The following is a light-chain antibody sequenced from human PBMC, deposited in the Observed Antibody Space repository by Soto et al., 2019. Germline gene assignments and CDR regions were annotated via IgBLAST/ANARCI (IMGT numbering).Light chain of an antibody. CDR1: SSNIGNNY. Sequence: QSVLTQPPSVSVAPGQKVTISCSGRSSNIGNNYVAWYQKLPGTAPKLLIYDNSERPSRIPDRFSGSKSGTSATLDITGLQTGDEADYYCGTWDSSLRTVIFGGGTKLTVL. V-gene: IGLV1-51*01. J-gene: IGLJ2*01. CDR3: GTWDSSLRTVI. CDR2: DNS.